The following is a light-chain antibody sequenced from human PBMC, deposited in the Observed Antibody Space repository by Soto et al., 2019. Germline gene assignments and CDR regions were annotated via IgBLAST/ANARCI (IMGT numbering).Light chain of an antibody. CDR3: QSYDSSLSVV. V-gene: IGLV1-40*01. J-gene: IGLJ2*01. CDR2: GNS. Sequence: QSVLTQSPSVSGAPGQRVTISCTGSSSNIGAGYDVHWYQQLPGTAPKLLIYGNSNRPSGVPDRFSGSKSGTLASLAITGLQAEDEADYYCQSYDSSLSVVFGGGTKLTVL. CDR1: SSNIGAGYD.